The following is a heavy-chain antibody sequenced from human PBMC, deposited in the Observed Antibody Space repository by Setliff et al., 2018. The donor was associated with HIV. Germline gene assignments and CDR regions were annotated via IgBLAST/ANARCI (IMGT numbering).Heavy chain of an antibody. V-gene: IGHV1-69*13. CDR3: ARVTYCGGDCNNQYDYYMDV. CDR1: GGTFSSYA. D-gene: IGHD2-21*02. J-gene: IGHJ6*03. Sequence: GASVKVSCKASGGTFSSYAISWVRQAPGQGLEWMGGNIPIFGTANYAQKFQGRVTITADESTSTAYMELSSLGSEDTAVYYCARVTYCGGDCNNQYDYYMDVWGKGTTVTVSS. CDR2: NIPIFGTA.